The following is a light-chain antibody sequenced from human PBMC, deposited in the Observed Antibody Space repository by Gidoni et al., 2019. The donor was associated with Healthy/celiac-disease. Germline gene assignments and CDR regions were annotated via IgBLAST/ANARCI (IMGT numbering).Light chain of an antibody. V-gene: IGKV3-15*01. Sequence: EIVMTPSPATLSVSPGERATLSCRASQSVSSNLAWYQQNPGQAPRPLIYVASTRATGIPARFSGIGSGTEFTLTISSLLSEDFAVYYCQQYNNWPTFGQXPKVEIK. CDR3: QQYNNWPT. J-gene: IGKJ1*01. CDR2: VAS. CDR1: QSVSSN.